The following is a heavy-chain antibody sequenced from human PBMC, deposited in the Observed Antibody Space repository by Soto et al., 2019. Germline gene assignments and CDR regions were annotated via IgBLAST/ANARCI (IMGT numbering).Heavy chain of an antibody. V-gene: IGHV4-34*01. Sequence: QVQIQQWGAGLLKPSETLSPTCAVSGESFRGFYWSWIRQPPGKGLEWIGEINHSGLTNYHPTLKSRVTMSVDTSKNQFSLKVNSVTAADTAVYYCARGDQGRGRDDFWSGPRGPFDYWGQGNLVTVSS. J-gene: IGHJ4*02. CDR2: INHSGLT. D-gene: IGHD3-3*01. CDR3: ARGDQGRGRDDFWSGPRGPFDY. CDR1: GESFRGFY.